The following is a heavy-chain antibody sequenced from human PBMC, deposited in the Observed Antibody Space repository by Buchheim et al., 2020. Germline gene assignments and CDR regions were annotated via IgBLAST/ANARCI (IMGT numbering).Heavy chain of an antibody. Sequence: EVQLVESGGGLVKPGGSLRLSCAASGFTFSNAWMSWVRQAPGKGLVWVGRVKSKTDGGTTDYAAPVKGRFTISSDDYKNTLYLQMNSLKTEDTAVYYCTTDPTVTPDYYYYYYMDVWGKGTT. D-gene: IGHD4-11*01. V-gene: IGHV3-15*01. CDR1: GFTFSNAW. CDR2: VKSKTDGGTT. J-gene: IGHJ6*03. CDR3: TTDPTVTPDYYYYYYMDV.